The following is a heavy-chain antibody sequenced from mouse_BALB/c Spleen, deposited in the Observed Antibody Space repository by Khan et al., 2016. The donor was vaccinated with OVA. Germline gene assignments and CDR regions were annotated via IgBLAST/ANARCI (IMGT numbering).Heavy chain of an antibody. D-gene: IGHD2-1*01. CDR1: GYTFTSYY. Sequence: QVQLQQPGAELVKPGTSVKISCKASGYTFTSYYMYWVKQRPGQGLEWIGGINPNNGDSNFNEKFKSKATLTVDKSSSTAYMQLDILTSEDSAVYYCARSGYGNPFAYWGQGTLVTVSA. J-gene: IGHJ3*01. CDR3: ARSGYGNPFAY. V-gene: IGHV1S81*02. CDR2: INPNNGDS.